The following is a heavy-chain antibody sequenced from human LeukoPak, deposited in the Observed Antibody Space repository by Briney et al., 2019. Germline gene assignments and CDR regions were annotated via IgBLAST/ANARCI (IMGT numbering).Heavy chain of an antibody. CDR3: ARLYCSSTSCYPAYYYYYGMDV. Sequence: SETLSLTCAVYGGSFSGYYWSWIRQPPGKGLEWLGEINHSGSTNYNPSLKSRVTISVDTSKNQFSLKLSSVTAADTAVYYCARLYCSSTSCYPAYYYYYGMDVWGQGTTVTVSS. CDR1: GGSFSGYY. CDR2: INHSGST. D-gene: IGHD2-2*01. J-gene: IGHJ6*02. V-gene: IGHV4-34*01.